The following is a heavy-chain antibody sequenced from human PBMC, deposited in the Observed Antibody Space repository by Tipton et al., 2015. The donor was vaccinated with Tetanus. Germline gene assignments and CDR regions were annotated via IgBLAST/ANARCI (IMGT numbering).Heavy chain of an antibody. CDR2: ITSSADTQ. CDR1: GFTFITYA. J-gene: IGHJ3*01. D-gene: IGHD2-15*01. V-gene: IGHV3-23*01. CDR3: AKPLADRPGSNAFDV. Sequence: GSLRLSCAASGFTFITYAMSWVRQAPGKGLEWLSTITSSADTQYYSDSVKGRFTISRGNSKNTLFLQMHSLRADDTAVYYCAKPLADRPGSNAFDVWGQGTMVSVSS.